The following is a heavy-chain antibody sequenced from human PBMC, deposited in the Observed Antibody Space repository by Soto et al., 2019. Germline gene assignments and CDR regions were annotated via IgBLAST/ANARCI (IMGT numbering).Heavy chain of an antibody. D-gene: IGHD6-13*01. J-gene: IGHJ4*02. Sequence: GESLKICCKGSGYSFTSYWIGWVRQMPGKGLEWMGIIYPGDSDTRYSPSFQGQVTISADKSISTAYLQWSSLKASDTAMYYCARQCYSPYSSSWYYIDYWGQGTLVTVSS. CDR1: GYSFTSYW. V-gene: IGHV5-51*01. CDR3: ARQCYSPYSSSWYYIDY. CDR2: IYPGDSDT.